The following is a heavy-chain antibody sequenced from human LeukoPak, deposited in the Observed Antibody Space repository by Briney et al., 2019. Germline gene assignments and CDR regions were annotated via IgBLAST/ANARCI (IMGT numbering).Heavy chain of an antibody. D-gene: IGHD3-22*01. V-gene: IGHV3-43*01. CDR1: GFAFDEYT. CDR2: IIWEGGSR. CDR3: AKDLDSSGYRFYFRH. J-gene: IGHJ1*01. Sequence: GAPILSWAASGFAFDEYTLHWVRPAPGKGLEGVSLIIWEGGSRYYADSVKGRFTISRDNSKNFLYLQMNSLRTEDTALYYCAKDLDSSGYRFYFRHWGQGTLVTVSS.